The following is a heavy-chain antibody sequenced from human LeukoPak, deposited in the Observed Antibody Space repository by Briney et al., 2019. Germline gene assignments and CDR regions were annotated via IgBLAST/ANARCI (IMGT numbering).Heavy chain of an antibody. V-gene: IGHV3-33*08. CDR2: IWGDGTKQ. J-gene: IGHJ6*02. CDR1: GFTFSSYS. Sequence: GGSLRLSCAASGFTFSSYSMNWVRQAPGKGLEWAAAIWGDGTKQFYVDSVKGRFTIPRDNSKNTLSLQMNSLRAEDTAVYYCARSDHNGMDVWGQGTTVTVSS. CDR3: ARSDHNGMDV.